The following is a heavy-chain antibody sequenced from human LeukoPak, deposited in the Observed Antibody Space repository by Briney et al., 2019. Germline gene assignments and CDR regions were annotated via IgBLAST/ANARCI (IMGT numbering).Heavy chain of an antibody. J-gene: IGHJ4*02. Sequence: GGSLRLSCAASGFTFSSYAMSWVRQAPGKGLEWVSSIRGRGNYGFYADSVKGRFTISRDNSKNTLYLQMSSLRAEDTAVYYCAKRNYYDSRGYLYDSWGQGTLVTVSS. CDR3: AKRNYYDSRGYLYDS. D-gene: IGHD3-22*01. CDR1: GFTFSSYA. CDR2: IRGRGNYG. V-gene: IGHV3-23*01.